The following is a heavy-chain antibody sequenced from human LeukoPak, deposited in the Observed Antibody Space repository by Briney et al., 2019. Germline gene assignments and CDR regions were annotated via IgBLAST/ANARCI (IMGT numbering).Heavy chain of an antibody. J-gene: IGHJ5*02. CDR3: ARYSHAYAAARWFDQ. CDR1: GGSISGYY. D-gene: IGHD2-21*01. Sequence: PSETLSLTCSVSGGSISGYYWSWLRQPPGKELEWIGYIYYSGSTNYNPSLKSRVTISLDTSKNQFSLKLSSVTPADTAVYYRARYSHAYAAARWFDQWGQGTLVTVS. CDR2: IYYSGST. V-gene: IGHV4-59*01.